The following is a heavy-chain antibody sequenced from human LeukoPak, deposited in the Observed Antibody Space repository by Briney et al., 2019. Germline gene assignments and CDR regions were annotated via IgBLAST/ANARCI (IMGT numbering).Heavy chain of an antibody. CDR3: AREALGSGSYYTFDY. CDR1: GYTFITYK. J-gene: IGHJ4*02. D-gene: IGHD3-10*01. V-gene: IGHV1-46*01. CDR2: INPSDGDR. Sequence: ASVKVSCKASGYTFITYKMHWVRQAPGQGLEWVGIINPSDGDRRNAQKFQGRVTMTRDMSTSTVYMELSSLRSEDTAVYYCAREALGSGSYYTFDYWGQGTLVTVSS.